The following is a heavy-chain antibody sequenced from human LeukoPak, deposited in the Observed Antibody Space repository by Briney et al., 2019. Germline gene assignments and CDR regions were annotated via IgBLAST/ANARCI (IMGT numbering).Heavy chain of an antibody. CDR1: GSSINSVYS. J-gene: IGHJ4*02. V-gene: IGHV4-38-2*02. D-gene: IGHD3-22*01. Sequence: SETLSLTCTVFGSSINSVYSWGWIRQPPGKGLEWIGSIYHNGNTYYNSSLKSRVTISVHTSENQFSLKLSSVTAADTAVYYCASYKTYYDSSGHPLDYWRQGTLVTVSS. CDR2: IYHNGNT. CDR3: ASYKTYYDSSGHPLDY.